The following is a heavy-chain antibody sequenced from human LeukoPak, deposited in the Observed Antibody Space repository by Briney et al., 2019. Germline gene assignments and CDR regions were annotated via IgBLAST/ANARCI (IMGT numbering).Heavy chain of an antibody. Sequence: GGSLRLSCAASGFTFSSYWTSWVRQAPGKGLEWVANIKQDGSEKYYVDSVKGRFTISRDNAKNSLYLQMNSLRAEDTAVYYCARDWDPDYWGQGTLVTVSS. J-gene: IGHJ4*02. CDR1: GFTFSSYW. V-gene: IGHV3-7*01. D-gene: IGHD1-26*01. CDR3: ARDWDPDY. CDR2: IKQDGSEK.